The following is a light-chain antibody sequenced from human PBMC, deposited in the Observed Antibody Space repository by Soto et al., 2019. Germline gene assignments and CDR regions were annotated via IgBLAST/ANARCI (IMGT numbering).Light chain of an antibody. Sequence: IVMTQSPATLSVSPGERVTLSCRASQSVSTDLAWYQQKPGQPPRILIYAASTRATGIPERFSGSEAGTDFTLSISSLQSEDVAVYYCPQDIGWHPMFTFGQGTKLEIK. CDR3: PQDIGWHPMFT. V-gene: IGKV3-15*01. CDR1: QSVSTD. J-gene: IGKJ2*01. CDR2: AAS.